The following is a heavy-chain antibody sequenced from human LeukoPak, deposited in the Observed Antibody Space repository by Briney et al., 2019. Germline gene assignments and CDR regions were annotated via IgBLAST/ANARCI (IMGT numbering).Heavy chain of an antibody. CDR3: ARVQGIVGGRFDY. CDR1: GYSISSGYY. D-gene: IGHD1-26*01. J-gene: IGHJ4*02. Sequence: SETLSLTYTVSGYSISSGYYWGWIRQPPGKGLEWIGSIYHSGSTYYNPSLKSRVTISVDTSKNQFSLKLSSVTAADTAVYYCARVQGIVGGRFDYWGQGTLVTVSS. V-gene: IGHV4-38-2*02. CDR2: IYHSGST.